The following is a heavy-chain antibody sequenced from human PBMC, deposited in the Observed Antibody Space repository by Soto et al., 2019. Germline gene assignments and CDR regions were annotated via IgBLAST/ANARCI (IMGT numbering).Heavy chain of an antibody. CDR1: GFTFSSYG. D-gene: IGHD2-2*01. CDR2: ISYDGSNK. Sequence: QVQLVESGGGVVQPGRSLRLSCAASGFTFSSYGMHWVRQAPGKGLEWVAVISYDGSNKYYADSVKGRFTISTDNSKNTLSLQMNSLRAEDTAAAYCAKGYEDIVVVPAEGGCEYFQHWGQGTLVTVSS. J-gene: IGHJ1*01. V-gene: IGHV3-30*18. CDR3: AKGYEDIVVVPAEGGCEYFQH.